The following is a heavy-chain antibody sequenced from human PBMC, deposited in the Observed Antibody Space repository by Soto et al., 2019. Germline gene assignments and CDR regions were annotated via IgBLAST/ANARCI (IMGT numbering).Heavy chain of an antibody. CDR1: GGSISSYY. CDR2: IYYSGST. CDR3: ATYRKFFQI. Sequence: SETLSLTCTVSGGSISSYYWSWIRQPPGKGLEWIGYIYYSGSTNYNPSLKSRVTISVDTSKNHFFLNLTSVTAADTAVYYCATYRKFFQIWGQGTKVT. J-gene: IGHJ3*02. V-gene: IGHV4-59*12.